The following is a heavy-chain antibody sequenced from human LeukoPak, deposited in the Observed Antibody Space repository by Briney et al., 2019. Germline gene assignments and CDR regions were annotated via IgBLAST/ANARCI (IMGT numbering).Heavy chain of an antibody. D-gene: IGHD3-22*01. CDR3: ARGVGVKPFDY. CDR2: INHSGST. J-gene: IGHJ4*02. CDR1: GGSISSSSYY. V-gene: IGHV4-39*07. Sequence: NPSETLSLTCTVSGGSISSSSYYWGWIRQPPGKGLEWIGEINHSGSTNYNPSLKSRVTISVDTSKNQFSLKLSSVTAADTAVYYCARGVGVKPFDYWGQGTLVTVSS.